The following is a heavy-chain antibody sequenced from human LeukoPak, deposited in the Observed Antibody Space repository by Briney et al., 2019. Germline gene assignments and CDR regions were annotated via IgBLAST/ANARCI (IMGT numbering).Heavy chain of an antibody. CDR1: GGSFSGYY. Sequence: SETLSLTCAVYGGSFSGYYWSWIRQPPGKGLEWIGEINHSGSTNYNPSLKSRVTISVDTSKNQFSLKLSSVTAADTAVYYCARGGGSASYRRHAFDIWGQGTMVTVSS. CDR3: ARGGGSASYRRHAFDI. D-gene: IGHD1-14*01. J-gene: IGHJ3*02. V-gene: IGHV4-34*01. CDR2: INHSGST.